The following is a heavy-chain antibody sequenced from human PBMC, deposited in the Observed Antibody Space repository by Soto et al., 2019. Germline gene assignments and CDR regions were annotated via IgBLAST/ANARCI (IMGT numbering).Heavy chain of an antibody. D-gene: IGHD2-2*01. J-gene: IGHJ6*03. Sequence: PSETLSLTCAVYGGSFSGYYWSWIRQPPGKGLEWIGEINHSGSTNYNPSLKSRVTISVDTSKNQFSLKLSSVTAADTAVYYCARALRVPAASHYYYMDVWGKGTTVTVSS. CDR2: INHSGST. V-gene: IGHV4-34*01. CDR3: ARALRVPAASHYYYMDV. CDR1: GGSFSGYY.